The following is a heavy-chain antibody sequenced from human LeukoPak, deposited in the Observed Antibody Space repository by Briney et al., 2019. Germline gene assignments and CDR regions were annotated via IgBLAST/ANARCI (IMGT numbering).Heavy chain of an antibody. D-gene: IGHD5-12*01. CDR1: GFTFSSYG. V-gene: IGHV3-30*02. Sequence: GGSLRLSCAASGFTFSSYGMHWVRQAPGKGQEWVAFIRYDGSNKYYTDSVKGRFTISRDNSKNTLYLQMNSLRAEDTAVYYCAKDRIDYGGYEKPDYWGQGTLVTVSS. J-gene: IGHJ4*02. CDR3: AKDRIDYGGYEKPDY. CDR2: IRYDGSNK.